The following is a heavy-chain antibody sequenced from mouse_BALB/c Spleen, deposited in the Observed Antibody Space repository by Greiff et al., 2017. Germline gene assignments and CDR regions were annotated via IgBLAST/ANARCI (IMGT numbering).Heavy chain of an antibody. Sequence: EVKLMESGPGLVKPSQSLSLTCTVTGYSITSDYAWNWIRQFPGNKLEWMGYISYSGSTSYNPSLKSRIPVTRDTSKNQFFLQLNSVTTEDTATYDCASGYYGSSPWFAYWGQGTLVTVSA. D-gene: IGHD1-1*01. CDR2: ISYSGST. CDR3: ASGYYGSSPWFAY. J-gene: IGHJ3*01. V-gene: IGHV3-2*02. CDR1: GYSITSDYA.